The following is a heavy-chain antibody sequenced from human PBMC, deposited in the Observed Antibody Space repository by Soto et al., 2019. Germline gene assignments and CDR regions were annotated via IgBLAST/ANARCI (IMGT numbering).Heavy chain of an antibody. J-gene: IGHJ3*02. V-gene: IGHV4-61*01. D-gene: IGHD2-21*02. Sequence: WETLSLTWSVFGGSVNRGTYLWRWIRQPPGKGLEWMGEMSHSCGTHFNPSLKSRVTISVDTSKNQFSLKMSSVTAADTALYYCARVERGTATTVLDAFDIWGPGTMVIV. CDR1: GGSVNRGTYL. CDR2: MSHSCGT. CDR3: ARVERGTATTVLDAFDI.